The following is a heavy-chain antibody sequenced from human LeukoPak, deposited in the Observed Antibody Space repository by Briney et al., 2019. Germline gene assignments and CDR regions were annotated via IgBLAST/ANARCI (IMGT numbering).Heavy chain of an antibody. CDR3: AATRRLRLDPAPEYFQH. V-gene: IGHV3-48*03. D-gene: IGHD1-26*01. CDR1: GFTFSSYE. Sequence: GGSLRLSCAASGFTFSSYEMNWVRQAPGKGLEWVSYISSSGSTIYYADSAKGRFTISRDNAKNSLYLQMNSLRAEDTAVYYCAATRRLRLDPAPEYFQHWGQGTLVTVSS. CDR2: ISSSGSTI. J-gene: IGHJ1*01.